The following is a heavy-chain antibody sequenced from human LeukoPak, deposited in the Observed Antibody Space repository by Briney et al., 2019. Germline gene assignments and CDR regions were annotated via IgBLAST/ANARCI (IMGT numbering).Heavy chain of an antibody. V-gene: IGHV4-34*01. J-gene: IGHJ5*01. CDR1: DGSSSGYY. D-gene: IGHD2-2*03. Sequence: SETLCLTCGVHDGSSSGYYWSCIREPPGRGLKWIGEINYSGSINYSPSLKGRVFISLDTSKNLISLKLNSVTVADTAVYYCAKYRYGYLGMDSWGQGTRVTVSS. CDR3: AKYRYGYLGMDS. CDR2: INYSGSI.